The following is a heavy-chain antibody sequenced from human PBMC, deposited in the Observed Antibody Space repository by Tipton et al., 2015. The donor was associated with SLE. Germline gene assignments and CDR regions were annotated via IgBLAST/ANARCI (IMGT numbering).Heavy chain of an antibody. Sequence: TLSLTCTVSGGSITSYYWSWIRQPPGKGLEWIGYIYYSGSTNYNPSLKSRVTISVDTSKNQFSLKLSSVTAADTAVYYCARDGYYYGFIWGQGTLGTVSS. CDR1: GGSITSYY. V-gene: IGHV4-59*01. CDR3: ARDGYYYGFI. D-gene: IGHD3-10*01. CDR2: IYYSGST. J-gene: IGHJ4*02.